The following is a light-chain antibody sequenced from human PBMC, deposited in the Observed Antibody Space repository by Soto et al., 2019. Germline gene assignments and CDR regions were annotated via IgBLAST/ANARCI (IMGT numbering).Light chain of an antibody. CDR2: GAS. CDR3: QQYNNWPRT. V-gene: IGKV3-15*01. J-gene: IGKJ2*01. CDR1: QSVSSN. Sequence: EIVMTQSPATLSVSPGERATLSCRASQSVSSNLAWYQQKPGQAPRLLIYGASTRATGIPARFSGSGSGTEFTLSISSLHSEYFAVYYCQQYNNWPRTFGQGTKLEIK.